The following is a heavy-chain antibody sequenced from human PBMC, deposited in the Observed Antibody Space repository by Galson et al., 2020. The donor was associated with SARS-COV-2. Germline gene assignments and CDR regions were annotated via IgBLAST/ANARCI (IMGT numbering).Heavy chain of an antibody. J-gene: IGHJ4*02. CDR3: ARHRGGGNGWYFDY. D-gene: IGHD6-19*01. Sequence: GESLKISCKGSGYSFTTHWIVWVRQMPGTGLEWMGVLYPGDSEIRYNPSFQGQVAISADKSINTAYLRWSNLKASDTAMHYCARHRGGGNGWYFDYWGQGTLVTVSS. CDR2: LYPGDSEI. V-gene: IGHV5-51*01. CDR1: GYSFTTHW.